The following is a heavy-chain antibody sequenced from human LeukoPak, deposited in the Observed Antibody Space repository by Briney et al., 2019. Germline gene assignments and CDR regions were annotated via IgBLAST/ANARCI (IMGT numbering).Heavy chain of an antibody. V-gene: IGHV4-34*01. CDR3: ARRTAAAGTFSY. Sequence: PSETLSLTCAVYGGSFSGYYWSWIRQPPGKGPEWIGEINHSGSTNYNPSLKSRVTISVDTSKNQFSLKLSSVTAADTAVYYCARRTAAAGTFSYWGQGTLVTVSS. CDR2: INHSGST. CDR1: GGSFSGYY. D-gene: IGHD6-13*01. J-gene: IGHJ4*02.